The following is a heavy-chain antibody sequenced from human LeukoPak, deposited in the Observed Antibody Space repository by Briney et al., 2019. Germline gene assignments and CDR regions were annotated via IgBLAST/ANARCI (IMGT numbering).Heavy chain of an antibody. CDR1: GGTFSSYA. Sequence: SVTVSFKASGGTFSSYAISWVRQAPGQGLEWMGGIIPIFGTANYAQKFQGRVTITTDESTSTAYMELSSLRSEDTAVYYCARDALYSGEFSVYWGQGTLVTVSS. CDR3: ARDALYSGEFSVY. V-gene: IGHV1-69*05. D-gene: IGHD1-26*01. J-gene: IGHJ4*02. CDR2: IIPIFGTA.